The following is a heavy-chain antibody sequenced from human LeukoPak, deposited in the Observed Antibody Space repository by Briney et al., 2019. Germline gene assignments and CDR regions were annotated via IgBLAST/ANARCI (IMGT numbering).Heavy chain of an antibody. CDR1: GESFSDYY. D-gene: IGHD1-1*01. CDR3: ARRRDWNDVLDP. V-gene: IGHV4-34*01. CDR2: ISHDGNT. J-gene: IGHJ5*02. Sequence: PSETLSLTCAVYGESFSDYYWSWIRQPPEKGLEWIGQISHDGNTNHNPSLKSRVTLSTDTSKNQFSLRLTSVTTADTAIYYCARRRDWNDVLDPWGQGTPVTVSS.